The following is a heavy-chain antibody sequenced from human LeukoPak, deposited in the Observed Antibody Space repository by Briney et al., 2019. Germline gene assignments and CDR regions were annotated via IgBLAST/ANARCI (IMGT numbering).Heavy chain of an antibody. CDR1: GGSISSSSYS. CDR3: ARLPPLYCSGGSCFSPYYFDY. Sequence: PSETLSLTCTVSGGSISSSSYSWGWIRQPPGKGLEWIGTIYYSGSTYYNPSLKSRVTISIDMSKNQFSLKLSSVTAADTAVYYCARLPPLYCSGGSCFSPYYFDYWGQGTLVTVSS. V-gene: IGHV4-39*01. D-gene: IGHD2-15*01. CDR2: IYYSGST. J-gene: IGHJ4*02.